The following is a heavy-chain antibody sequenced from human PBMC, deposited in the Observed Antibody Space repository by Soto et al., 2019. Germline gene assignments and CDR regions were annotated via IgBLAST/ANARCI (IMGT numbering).Heavy chain of an antibody. D-gene: IGHD3-10*01. J-gene: IGHJ3*02. Sequence: GGSLRLSCAASGFTFSSYAMSWVRQAPGKGLEWVAVISYDGSNKYYADSMKGRFTISRDNSKNTLYLQMNSLRAEDTAVYYCARTITMVRGVIPRYSAFDIWGQGTMVTVSS. CDR2: ISYDGSNK. CDR1: GFTFSSYA. V-gene: IGHV3-30-3*01. CDR3: ARTITMVRGVIPRYSAFDI.